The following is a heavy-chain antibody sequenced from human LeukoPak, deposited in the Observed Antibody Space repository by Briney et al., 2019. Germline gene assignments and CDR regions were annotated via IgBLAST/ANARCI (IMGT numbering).Heavy chain of an antibody. J-gene: IGHJ4*02. D-gene: IGHD1-26*01. CDR3: ARGGSSIYYYFDY. Sequence: GGSLRLSCAASGFSVTTYAMGWVRQAPGKGLVWVSRINSDGSSTSYADSVKGRFTISRDNAKNTLYLQMNSLRAEDTAVYYCARGGSSIYYYFDYWGQGTLVTVSS. V-gene: IGHV3-74*01. CDR1: GFSVTTYA. CDR2: INSDGSST.